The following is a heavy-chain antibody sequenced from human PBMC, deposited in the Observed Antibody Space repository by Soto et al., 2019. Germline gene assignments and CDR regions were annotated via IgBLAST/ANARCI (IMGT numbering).Heavy chain of an antibody. V-gene: IGHV3-33*01. CDR2: IWYDGSNK. Sequence: GGSLRLSCAASGFTFSSYGMHWVRQAPGKGLEWVAVIWYDGSNKYYANSVKGRFTISRDNSKNTLFLQMNSLRAEDTAVYYFARDTQDCSGGSCYFEYFQHWGQGTLVTVSS. CDR1: GFTFSSYG. D-gene: IGHD2-15*01. CDR3: ARDTQDCSGGSCYFEYFQH. J-gene: IGHJ1*01.